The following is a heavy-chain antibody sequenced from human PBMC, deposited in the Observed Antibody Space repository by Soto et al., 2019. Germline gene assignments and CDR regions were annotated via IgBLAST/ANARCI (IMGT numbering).Heavy chain of an antibody. CDR1: GYSFTSYW. D-gene: IGHD4-4*01. CDR2: IYPGDSDT. J-gene: IGHJ4*02. CDR3: ARLDGYSFGY. V-gene: IGHV5-51*01. Sequence: RGESLKISCKGSGYSFTSYWIGWVRQMPGKGLEWMGIIYPGDSDTRYSPSFQGQVTISADKSTTTAYVQWSSLKASDTAVYYCARLDGYSFGYWGQGTLVTVSS.